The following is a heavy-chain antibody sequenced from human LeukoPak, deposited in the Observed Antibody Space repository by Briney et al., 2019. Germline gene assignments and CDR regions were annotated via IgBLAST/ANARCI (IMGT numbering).Heavy chain of an antibody. Sequence: SETLSLTCAVYGGSFSGYYWSWIRQPPGRGLEWIGEINHSGSTNYNPSLKSRVTISVDTSKNQFSLKLSSVTAADTAVYYCAGPYYDILTGYYWFGYYWGQGTLVTVSS. V-gene: IGHV4-34*01. CDR2: INHSGST. CDR3: AGPYYDILTGYYWFGYY. J-gene: IGHJ4*02. CDR1: GGSFSGYY. D-gene: IGHD3-9*01.